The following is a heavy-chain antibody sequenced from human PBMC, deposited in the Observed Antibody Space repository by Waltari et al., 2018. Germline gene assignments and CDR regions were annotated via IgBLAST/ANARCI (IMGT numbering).Heavy chain of an antibody. J-gene: IGHJ5*02. D-gene: IGHD2-21*02. CDR2: IYWNDDK. CDR1: GFSLSTSGVG. V-gene: IGHV2-5*01. Sequence: QITLKESGPTLEKPTQTLTLTCTFSGFSLSTSGVGVGWIRQPPGKALEWLALIYWNDDKRYSPSLKSRLTITKDTSKNQVVLTMTNMDPVDTATYYCAHSTPSFFSVVVTDNWFDPWGQGTLVTVSS. CDR3: AHSTPSFFSVVVTDNWFDP.